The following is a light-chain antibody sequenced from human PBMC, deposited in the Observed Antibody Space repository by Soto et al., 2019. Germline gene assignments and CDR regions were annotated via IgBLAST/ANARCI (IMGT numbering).Light chain of an antibody. V-gene: IGKV1-39*01. CDR2: ATS. CDR1: RNVSIY. Sequence: EILLTQSPSSLAASVGDRLTLTCRASRNVSIYLNWYQHKPGKGPTLLIHATSNLQIGVPSRFSGSGSGTEFTLTISSLEPEDFGTYYCQQSYKRPSFGQGTRLEIK. J-gene: IGKJ5*01. CDR3: QQSYKRPS.